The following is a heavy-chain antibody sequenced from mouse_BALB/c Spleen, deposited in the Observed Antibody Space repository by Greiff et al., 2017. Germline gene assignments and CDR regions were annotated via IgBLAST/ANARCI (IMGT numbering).Heavy chain of an antibody. V-gene: IGHV1-55*01. J-gene: IGHJ4*01. CDR1: GYNFTSYW. CDR3: ARSGPYAMDY. Sequence: QVHVKQPGAELVKPGTSVKLSCKASGYNFTSYWINWVKLRPGQGLEWIGDIYPGSGSTNYNKKFKSKATLTVDTSSSTAYMQLSSLASEDSALYYCARSGPYAMDYWGQGTSVTVSS. CDR2: IYPGSGST.